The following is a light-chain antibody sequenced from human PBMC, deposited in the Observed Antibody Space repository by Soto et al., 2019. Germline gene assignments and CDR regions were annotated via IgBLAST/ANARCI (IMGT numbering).Light chain of an antibody. Sequence: DIQMTQSPSTLSGFVGDRVTITCRASQTISRWLAWSPQKPGQAPQLLIYKASTLKSGPTSRFRGSGSSTEFNLTVRSLQPDELAPYNCQHYPNYSVAFGNWTKVHIK. CDR1: QTISRW. V-gene: IGKV1-5*03. CDR3: QHYPNYSVA. CDR2: KAS. J-gene: IGKJ1*01.